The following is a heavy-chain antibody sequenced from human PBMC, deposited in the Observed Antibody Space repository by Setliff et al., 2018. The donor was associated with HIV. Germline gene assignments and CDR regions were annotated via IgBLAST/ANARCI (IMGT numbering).Heavy chain of an antibody. D-gene: IGHD6-13*01. CDR2: ISAYNGNT. CDR3: ARDRSSWGADAFDI. V-gene: IGHV1-18*01. J-gene: IGHJ3*02. CDR1: GYTFTSYG. Sequence: ASVKVSCKASGYTFTSYGISWVRQAPGQGLEWMGWISAYNGNTNYAQKLQGRVTMTTDTSTSTAYMELRSLRSDDTAVYYCARDRSSWGADAFDIWGQGTMVTVSS.